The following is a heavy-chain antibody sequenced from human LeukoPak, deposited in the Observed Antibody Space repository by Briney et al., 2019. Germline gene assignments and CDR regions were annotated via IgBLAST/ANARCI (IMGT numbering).Heavy chain of an antibody. Sequence: GGSLRLSCAASEFTFSRYTIHWVRQAPGKGLVWVSRIDNAGSITTYADSVKGRFTISRDNAENTLYLQMNSLRVEDTAVYYCVRSAFHAGSGNYYDYWGQGTLVTVSS. J-gene: IGHJ4*02. CDR1: EFTFSRYT. CDR3: VRSAFHAGSGNYYDY. V-gene: IGHV3-74*03. D-gene: IGHD3-22*01. CDR2: IDNAGSIT.